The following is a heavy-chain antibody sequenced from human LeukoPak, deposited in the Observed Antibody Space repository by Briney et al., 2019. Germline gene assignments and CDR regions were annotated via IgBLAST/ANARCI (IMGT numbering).Heavy chain of an antibody. D-gene: IGHD6-13*01. CDR1: GFTFDDYA. CDR2: ISWNSGSV. Sequence: PGGSLRLSCAASGFTFDDYAMHWVRQAPGKGLEWVSGISWNSGSVGYADSVKGRFTISRDNAKNSLYLQMNSLRAEDTALYYCAKASSWLLHDAFDIWGRGTMVTVSS. J-gene: IGHJ3*02. V-gene: IGHV3-9*01. CDR3: AKASSWLLHDAFDI.